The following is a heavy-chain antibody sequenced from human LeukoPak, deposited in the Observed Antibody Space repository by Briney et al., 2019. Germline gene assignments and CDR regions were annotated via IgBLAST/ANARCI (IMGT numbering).Heavy chain of an antibody. CDR2: ISGSGAST. V-gene: IGHV3-23*01. J-gene: IGHJ4*02. CDR3: AKGYYDYVWGSYYFDY. Sequence: PGGSLRLSCAASGFTFSSYAMSWVRQAPGKGLEWCSAISGSGASTYYADSVKGGFTISRDNSRATLYLQMNSLRAEDTAVYYCAKGYYDYVWGSYYFDYWGQGTLVTVSS. CDR1: GFTFSSYA. D-gene: IGHD3-16*01.